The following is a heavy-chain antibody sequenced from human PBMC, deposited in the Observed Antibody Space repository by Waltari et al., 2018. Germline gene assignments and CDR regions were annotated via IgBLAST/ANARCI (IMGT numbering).Heavy chain of an antibody. CDR2: IRYDGSNK. D-gene: IGHD4-17*01. CDR3: AKDPTHDYGDYWLDY. V-gene: IGHV3-30*02. Sequence: QVQLVESGGGVVQPGGSLRLSCAASGFTFSSYGMNWVSQAPGKGLEWVAFIRYDGSNKYYADSVKGRFTISRDNSKNTLYLQMNSLRAEDTAVYYCAKDPTHDYGDYWLDYWGQGTLVTVSS. CDR1: GFTFSSYG. J-gene: IGHJ4*02.